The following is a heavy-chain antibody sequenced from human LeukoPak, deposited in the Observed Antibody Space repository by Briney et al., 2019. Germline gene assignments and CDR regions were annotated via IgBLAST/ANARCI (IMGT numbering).Heavy chain of an antibody. CDR2: IYYSGST. J-gene: IGHJ4*02. V-gene: IGHV4-30-4*01. CDR1: GGSISSGDYY. Sequence: SETLSLTCTVSGGSISSGDYYWSWIRQPPGKGLEWIGYIYYSGSTYYNPSLKSRVTISVDTSKNQFSLKLSSVTAADTAVYYCARGLQLVYYFDYWGQGTLVTVSS. D-gene: IGHD4-11*01. CDR3: ARGLQLVYYFDY.